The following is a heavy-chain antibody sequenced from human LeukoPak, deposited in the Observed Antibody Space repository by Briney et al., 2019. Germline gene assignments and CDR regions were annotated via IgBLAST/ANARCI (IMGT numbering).Heavy chain of an antibody. Sequence: SETLSLTCTVSGYSISSGYYWGWIRQPPGKGLEWIGSIHHSGSTYYNPSLKSRVTISVDTSKNQFSLKLSSVTAADTAVYYCARDTAAAGTRWFDPWGQGTLVTVSS. V-gene: IGHV4-38-2*02. J-gene: IGHJ5*02. CDR3: ARDTAAAGTRWFDP. D-gene: IGHD6-13*01. CDR2: IHHSGST. CDR1: GYSISSGYY.